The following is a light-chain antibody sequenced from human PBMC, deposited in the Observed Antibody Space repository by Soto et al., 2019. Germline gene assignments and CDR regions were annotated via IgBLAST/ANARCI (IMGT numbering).Light chain of an antibody. CDR3: QQYNTWPYT. CDR1: QSVSNK. CDR2: GAS. Sequence: EIVMTQSPATLSVSPGERATLSCRASQSVSNKLVWYQQKPGQAPRLLIYGASTRATDIPARFSASGSGTEFTLTISSLQSADFAVYYCQQYNTWPYTFGQGTKLEIK. V-gene: IGKV3-15*01. J-gene: IGKJ2*01.